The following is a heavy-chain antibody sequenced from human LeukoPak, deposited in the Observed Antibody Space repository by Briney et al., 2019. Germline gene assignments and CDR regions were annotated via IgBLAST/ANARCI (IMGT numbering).Heavy chain of an antibody. CDR3: ARDKFGDYDAFDI. J-gene: IGHJ3*02. D-gene: IGHD4-17*01. CDR1: GYTFTSYY. Sequence: ASVKVSCRAPGYTFTSYYMHWVRQAPGQGLEWMGIINPSGGSTSYAQKFQGRVTMTRDTSTSTVYMELSSLRSEDTAVYYCARDKFGDYDAFDIWGQGTMVTVSS. CDR2: INPSGGST. V-gene: IGHV1-46*01.